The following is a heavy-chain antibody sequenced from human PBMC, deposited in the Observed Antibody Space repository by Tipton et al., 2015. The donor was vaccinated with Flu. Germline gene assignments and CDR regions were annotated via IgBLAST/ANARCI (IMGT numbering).Heavy chain of an antibody. CDR3: ARSRWVGGVLEWLPLDY. D-gene: IGHD3-3*01. J-gene: IGHJ4*02. V-gene: IGHV3-11*01. CDR2: ISSSGSTI. Sequence: SLRLSCAASGFTFSDYYMSWIRQAPGKGLEWVSYISSSGSTIYYADSVKGRFTISRDNAKNSLYLQMNSLRAEDTAVYYCARSRWVGGVLEWLPLDYWGQGTLVTASS. CDR1: GFTFSDYY.